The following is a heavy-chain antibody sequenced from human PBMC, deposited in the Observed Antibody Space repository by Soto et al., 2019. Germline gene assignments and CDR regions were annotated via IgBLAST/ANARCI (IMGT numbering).Heavy chain of an antibody. Sequence: QVQLQESGPGLVKPSETLSLTCTVSGASISSYYWNWIRQPPGKGLEWIGYMHDSGSTSYNPSLKGXXSISVDTSRNQLSLNLTSVTAADTAVYYCAAPPRYWGQGILVTVSS. J-gene: IGHJ4*02. CDR1: GASISSYY. D-gene: IGHD6-6*01. CDR2: MHDSGST. CDR3: AAPPRY. V-gene: IGHV4-59*01.